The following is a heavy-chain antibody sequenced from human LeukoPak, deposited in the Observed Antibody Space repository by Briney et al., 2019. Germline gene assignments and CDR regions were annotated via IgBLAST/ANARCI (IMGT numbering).Heavy chain of an antibody. CDR1: RYSFSSYG. CDR2: MNPNSGNT. CDR3: ASDSSGWYDAFDI. V-gene: IGHV1-8*03. Sequence: ASVKVSCKAFRYSFSSYGINWVRQATGQGLEWMGWMNPNSGNTGYAQKFQGRVTITRNTSISTAYMELSSLRSEDTAVYYCASDSSGWYDAFDIWGQGTMVTVSS. D-gene: IGHD6-13*01. J-gene: IGHJ3*02.